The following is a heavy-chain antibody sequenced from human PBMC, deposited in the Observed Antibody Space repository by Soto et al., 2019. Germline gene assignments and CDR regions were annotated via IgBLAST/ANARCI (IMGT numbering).Heavy chain of an antibody. CDR1: GYIFTGYY. V-gene: IGHV1-2*04. J-gene: IGHJ4*02. D-gene: IGHD6-19*01. CDR2: INPNSGDT. CDR3: ATSRISIAVAGETEYYFDY. Sequence: ASVKVSCKASGYIFTGYYMHWVRQAPGQGLEWMGWINPNSGDTNYTQKFQGWVTMTRDTSISTAYMELSRLRSDDTAVYYCATSRISIAVAGETEYYFDYWGQGTLVTVSS.